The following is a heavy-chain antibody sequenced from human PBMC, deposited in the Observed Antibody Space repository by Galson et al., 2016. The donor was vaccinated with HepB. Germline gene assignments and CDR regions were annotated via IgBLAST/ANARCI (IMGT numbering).Heavy chain of an antibody. CDR1: GFTVSNNY. CDR3: ARAPPANDN. V-gene: IGHV3-66*01. D-gene: IGHD4/OR15-4a*01. Sequence: SLRLSCAASGFTVSNNYMSWVRQAPGKGLDWVSVIYSGGNTHYADAVKGRFTTSRDSSKNTLYLQMNSLRAEDTAVYYCARAPPANDNWGQGTLVTVSS. CDR2: IYSGGNT. J-gene: IGHJ4*02.